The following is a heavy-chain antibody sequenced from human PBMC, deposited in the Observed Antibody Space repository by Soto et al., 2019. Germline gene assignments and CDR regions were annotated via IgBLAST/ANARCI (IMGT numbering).Heavy chain of an antibody. V-gene: IGHV5-51*01. D-gene: IGHD5-12*01. CDR2: IYPGDSDT. Sequence: GESLKISCKGSGYSFTSYWIGWARQMPGKGLEWMGIIYPGDSDTRYSPSFQGQVTISADKSISTAYLQWSSLKASDTAMYYCARQRGYDYDYYYGMDVWGQGTTVTVS. CDR3: ARQRGYDYDYYYGMDV. CDR1: GYSFTSYW. J-gene: IGHJ6*02.